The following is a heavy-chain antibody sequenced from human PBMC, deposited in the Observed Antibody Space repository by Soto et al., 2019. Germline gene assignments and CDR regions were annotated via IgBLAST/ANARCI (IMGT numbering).Heavy chain of an antibody. CDR1: GYPFTSYG. Sequence: QVQLVQSGAEVKKPGASVKVSCKTSGYPFTSYGINWVRQAPGQGPEWMGWISAYNGKTSYTQKFQGRVTMTTHTATSTAYMEMRSLRSDVTAVYYCARDRLIAVTGLLPYWGQGTLVTVSS. CDR3: ARDRLIAVTGLLPY. CDR2: ISAYNGKT. J-gene: IGHJ4*02. V-gene: IGHV1-18*01. D-gene: IGHD6-19*01.